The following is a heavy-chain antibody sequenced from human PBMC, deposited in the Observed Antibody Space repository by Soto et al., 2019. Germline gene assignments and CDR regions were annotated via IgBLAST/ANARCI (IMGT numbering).Heavy chain of an antibody. D-gene: IGHD6-19*01. CDR1: GFTFSNYA. CDR3: ARRSSGWYFDY. CDR2: ISGSGGST. J-gene: IGHJ4*02. Sequence: EVQLLESGGGLVQPGGSLRLSWAAPGFTFSNYAMNWVRQAPGKGLEWVSVISGSGGSTYYADSVKGRFTISRDNSKNTLYLQMNSLRGEDTAVYYCARRSSGWYFDYWAQGTLVTVSS. V-gene: IGHV3-23*01.